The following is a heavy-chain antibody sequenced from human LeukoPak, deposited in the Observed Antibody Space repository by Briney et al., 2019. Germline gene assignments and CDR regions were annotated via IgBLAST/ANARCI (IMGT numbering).Heavy chain of an antibody. CDR3: ARGHNWAGERFDP. J-gene: IGHJ5*02. CDR1: GYTFTGYY. D-gene: IGHD1-1*01. Sequence: GSVKVSCKASGYTFTGYYMHWVRQAPGHGLEWMGWINPNSGGPNYAKKFQGRVTMTRDTSLSTAYMGLNRLISDDTAVYYCARGHNWAGERFDPWGQGTLVTVSS. V-gene: IGHV1-2*02. CDR2: INPNSGGP.